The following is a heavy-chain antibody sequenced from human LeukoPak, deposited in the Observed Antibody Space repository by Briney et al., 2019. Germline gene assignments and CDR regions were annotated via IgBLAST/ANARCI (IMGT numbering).Heavy chain of an antibody. CDR2: ISYDGNKK. CDR1: GFSFSRND. V-gene: IGHV3-30*18. Sequence: GGSLRLSCAASGFSFSRNDMHWVRQAPGKGLEWVAVISYDGNKKYYADSVRGRFTISRDNSKNTLYLEMNSLRAEDTAVYFCAKPREGSTSWYAAGWGQGTLVTVSS. CDR3: AKPREGSTSWYAAG. D-gene: IGHD6-13*01. J-gene: IGHJ1*01.